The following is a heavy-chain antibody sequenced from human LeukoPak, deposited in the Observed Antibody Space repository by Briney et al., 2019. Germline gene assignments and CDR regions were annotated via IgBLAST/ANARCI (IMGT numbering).Heavy chain of an antibody. CDR3: ARVYYDSSGYYGGYYYYYMDV. V-gene: IGHV3-48*03. D-gene: IGHD3-22*01. Sequence: GGSLRLSCAASGFTFSSYAMSWVRQAPGKGLEWVSYISSSGSTIYYADSVKGRFTISRDNAKNSLYLQMNSLRAEDTAVYYCARVYYDSSGYYGGYYYYYMDVWGKGTTVTISS. J-gene: IGHJ6*03. CDR1: GFTFSSYA. CDR2: ISSSGSTI.